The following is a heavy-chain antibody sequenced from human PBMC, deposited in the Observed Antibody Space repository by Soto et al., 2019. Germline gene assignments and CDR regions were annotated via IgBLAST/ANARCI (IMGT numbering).Heavy chain of an antibody. CDR2: ISHDGTNK. J-gene: IGHJ4*02. CDR3: AKDEYYYSRSGYYIFDS. CDR1: GFTFSAYG. D-gene: IGHD3-22*01. V-gene: IGHV3-30*18. Sequence: QAQLVESGGGVVQPGESLRLSCEVSGFTFSAYGMHWVRQAPGKGLEWVAAISHDGTNKNYGDSVKGRFTISRDNSKKTLYLQMNSLRPEYTALYYCAKDEYYYSRSGYYIFDSWGQGTLVTVSS.